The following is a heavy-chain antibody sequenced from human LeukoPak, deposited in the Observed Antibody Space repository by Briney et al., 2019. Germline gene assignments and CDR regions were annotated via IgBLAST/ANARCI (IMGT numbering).Heavy chain of an antibody. V-gene: IGHV4-59*01. Sequence: PSETLSLTCTVSGGSISSYYWSWIRQPPGKGLEWIGFIYYSGSTNYNPSLESRVTISVDTSKNQFSLKLSSVTAADTAVYYCAGGNSGWEAFDIWGQGTMVTVSS. CDR2: IYYSGST. J-gene: IGHJ3*02. CDR3: AGGNSGWEAFDI. CDR1: GGSISSYY. D-gene: IGHD4-23*01.